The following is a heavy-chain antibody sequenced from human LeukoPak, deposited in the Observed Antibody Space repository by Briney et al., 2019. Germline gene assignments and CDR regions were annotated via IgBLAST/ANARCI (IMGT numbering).Heavy chain of an antibody. J-gene: IGHJ4*02. CDR3: ARDVAREFDY. CDR2: INPSDGST. Sequence: ASVKVSCKASGYTFVSYGISWVRQAPGQGLEWMGVINPSDGSTNYAQKFQGRVTMTRDTSTRTVYMQLSSLRSDDTAVYYCARDVAREFDYWGQGTLVTVSS. CDR1: GYTFVSYG. V-gene: IGHV1-46*01.